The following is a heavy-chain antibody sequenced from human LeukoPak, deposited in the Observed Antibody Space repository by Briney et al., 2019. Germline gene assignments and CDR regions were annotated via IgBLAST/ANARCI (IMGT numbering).Heavy chain of an antibody. J-gene: IGHJ5*02. V-gene: IGHV3-48*03. CDR3: ARDSLNDPFVISLDL. D-gene: IGHD3-10*01. CDR1: GFSFGSYP. Sequence: PGGSLRLSCAASGFSFGSYPMNWVRQAPGKGLEWVSHISSDGNTEYHADAPRGRFTLSRDNAKNSLFLQINSLRVEDTAVYYCARDSLNDPFVISLDLWGQGAQVTVSS. CDR2: ISSDGNTE.